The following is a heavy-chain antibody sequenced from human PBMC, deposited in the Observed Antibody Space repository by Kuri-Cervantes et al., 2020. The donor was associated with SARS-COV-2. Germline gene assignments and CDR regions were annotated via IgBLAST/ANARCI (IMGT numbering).Heavy chain of an antibody. V-gene: IGHV1-2*02. Sequence: ASVKVSCKASGYTFTGYYMHWVRQAPGQGLEWMGWINPNSGGTNYAQKFQGRVTMTRDTSISTAYMELSRLRSDDTAVYYCARDLISTVTTGAFDIWGQGTMVTVSS. J-gene: IGHJ3*02. D-gene: IGHD4-17*01. CDR2: INPNSGGT. CDR3: ARDLISTVTTGAFDI. CDR1: GYTFTGYY.